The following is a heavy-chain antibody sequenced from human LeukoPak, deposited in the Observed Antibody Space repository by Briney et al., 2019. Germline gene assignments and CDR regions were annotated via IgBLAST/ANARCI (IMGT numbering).Heavy chain of an antibody. CDR3: ARKFYSSSSYYYYYYMDV. CDR2: IYHSGRT. Sequence: PSETLSLTCAVSGVSISSSNWCCCVRQPPEEGLECLGIIYHSGRTNYNPSLKSRVTISVDKSKNQFSLKLSSVTAADTAVYYCARKFYSSSSYYYYYYMDVWGKGTTVTVSS. CDR1: GVSISSSNW. J-gene: IGHJ6*03. D-gene: IGHD6-6*01. V-gene: IGHV4-4*02.